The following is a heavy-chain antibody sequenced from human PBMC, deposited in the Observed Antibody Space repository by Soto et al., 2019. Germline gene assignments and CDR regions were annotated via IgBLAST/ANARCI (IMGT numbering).Heavy chain of an antibody. CDR1: GGSISSYY. Sequence: SETLSLTCTVSGGSISSYYWSWIRQPPGKGLEWIGYIYYSGSTNYNPSLKSRVTVSVDTSKNQFSLKLSSVTAADTAVYYCARTGDYYGSGSYLGWFDPWGQGTLVTVSS. CDR2: IYYSGST. J-gene: IGHJ5*02. D-gene: IGHD3-10*01. CDR3: ARTGDYYGSGSYLGWFDP. V-gene: IGHV4-59*01.